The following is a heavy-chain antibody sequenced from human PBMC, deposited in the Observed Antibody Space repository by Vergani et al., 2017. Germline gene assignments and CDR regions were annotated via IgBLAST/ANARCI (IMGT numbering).Heavy chain of an antibody. CDR2: IYYSGST. J-gene: IGHJ2*01. Sequence: QLQLQESGPGLVKPSETLSLTCTVSGGSISSSSYYWGWIRQPPGKGLEWIGRIYYSGSTYYNPSLKSRVTISVDTSKNQFSLKLSSVTAADTAVYYCARALVATIQGWANWYFDLWGRGTLVTVSS. V-gene: IGHV4-39*07. CDR3: ARALVATIQGWANWYFDL. D-gene: IGHD5-12*01. CDR1: GGSISSSSYY.